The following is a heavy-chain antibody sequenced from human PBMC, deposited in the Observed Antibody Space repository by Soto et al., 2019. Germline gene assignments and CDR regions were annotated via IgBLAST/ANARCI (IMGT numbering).Heavy chain of an antibody. CDR2: IWYDGSNK. V-gene: IGHV3-33*01. CDR1: GFTFSSYG. D-gene: IGHD4-17*01. J-gene: IGHJ5*02. Sequence: QVQLVESGGGVVQPGRSLRLSCAASGFTFSSYGMHWVRQAPGKGLEWVAVIWYDGSNKYYADSVKGRFTISRDNSKNTLYLQMNSLRAEDTAVYCCAREGDYGDYGWFDPWGQGTLVTVSS. CDR3: AREGDYGDYGWFDP.